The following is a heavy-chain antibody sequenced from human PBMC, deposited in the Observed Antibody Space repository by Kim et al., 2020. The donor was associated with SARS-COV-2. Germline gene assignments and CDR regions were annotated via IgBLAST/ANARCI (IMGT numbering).Heavy chain of an antibody. V-gene: IGHV3-30*04. J-gene: IGHJ4*02. CDR1: GFTFSSYA. CDR2: ISYDGSFK. CDR3: AGATISSHSYYFDY. Sequence: GGSLRLSCAASGFTFSSYAMHWVRQAPGKGLEWVAVISYDGSFKYYADSVKGRFTISRDNSKNTLFLQVNSLRAEDTALYYCAGATISSHSYYFDYWGRGTLVTVSS. D-gene: IGHD1-26*01.